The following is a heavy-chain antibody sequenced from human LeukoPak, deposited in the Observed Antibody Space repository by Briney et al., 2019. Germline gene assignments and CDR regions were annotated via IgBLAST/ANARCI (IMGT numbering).Heavy chain of an antibody. D-gene: IGHD6-13*01. Sequence: SETLSLTCNVSGGSISGSRRYWGWVRQPPGGGLEWIGSIRYIGTTSCNPSLQSRLTISVDNSQNQFSLKLKSVTAADTSMYYCTRQLSWASDTGDSWGQGTLVTVSS. CDR1: GGSISGSRRY. CDR3: TRQLSWASDTGDS. J-gene: IGHJ5*01. V-gene: IGHV4-39*01. CDR2: IRYIGTT.